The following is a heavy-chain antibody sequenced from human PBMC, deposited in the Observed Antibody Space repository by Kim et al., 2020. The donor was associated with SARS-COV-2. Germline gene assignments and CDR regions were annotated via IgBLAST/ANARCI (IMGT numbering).Heavy chain of an antibody. J-gene: IGHJ6*03. CDR1: GFTFSSYA. D-gene: IGHD3-16*01. V-gene: IGHV3-30-3*01. CDR3: ARGIIRYYYYYMDV. Sequence: GGSLRLSCAASGFTFSSYAMHWVRQAPGKGLEWVAVISYDGSNKYYADSVKGRFTISRDNSKNTLYLQMNSLRAEDTAVYYCARGIIRYYYYYMDVWGKGTTVTVSS. CDR2: ISYDGSNK.